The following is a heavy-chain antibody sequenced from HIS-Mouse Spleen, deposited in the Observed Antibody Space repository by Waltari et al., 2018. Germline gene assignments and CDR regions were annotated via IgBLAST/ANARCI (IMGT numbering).Heavy chain of an antibody. CDR2: ISYDGSNK. CDR3: AKDKHHAFDY. Sequence: QVQLVESGGGVVQPGRSRSLPCAPSGFPFSSYGMHWVRQAPGKGLEWVAVISYDGSNKYYADSVKGRFTISRDNSKNTLYLQMNSLRAEDTAVYYCAKDKHHAFDYWGQGTLVTVSS. CDR1: GFPFSSYG. V-gene: IGHV3-30*18. J-gene: IGHJ4*02.